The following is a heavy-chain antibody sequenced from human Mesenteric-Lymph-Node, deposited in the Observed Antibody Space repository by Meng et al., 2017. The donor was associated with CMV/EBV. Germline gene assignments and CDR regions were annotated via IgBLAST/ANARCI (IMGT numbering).Heavy chain of an antibody. CDR2: IRYDGSDK. CDR1: GFTFSNYA. J-gene: IGHJ4*02. Sequence: GESLKISCAASGFTFSNYAMHWVRQAPGKGLEWVAFIRYDGSDKYYPDSVKGRFSISRDNAKNSLYLQMNSLRAEDTAVYYCARDVGIAAAYGYWGQGTLVTVSS. V-gene: IGHV3-30*02. CDR3: ARDVGIAAAYGY. D-gene: IGHD6-13*01.